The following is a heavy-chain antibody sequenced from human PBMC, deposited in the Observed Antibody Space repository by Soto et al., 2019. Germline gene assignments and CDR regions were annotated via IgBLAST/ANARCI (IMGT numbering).Heavy chain of an antibody. J-gene: IGHJ5*02. CDR3: ARSAAAARIWRFDP. D-gene: IGHD6-13*01. V-gene: IGHV6-1*01. Sequence: PSQTLSLTCAISGDSVSSNSAAWNWIRQSPSRGLEWLGRTYYTSKWYNDYAVSVKSRITINPDTSKNQFSLQLNSVTAADTAVYYCARSAAAARIWRFDPWGQGTLVTVSS. CDR2: TYYTSKWYN. CDR1: GDSVSSNSAA.